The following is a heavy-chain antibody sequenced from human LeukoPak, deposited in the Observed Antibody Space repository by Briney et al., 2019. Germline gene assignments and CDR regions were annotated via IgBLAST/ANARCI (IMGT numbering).Heavy chain of an antibody. V-gene: IGHV1-46*01. D-gene: IGHD3-10*01. CDR2: INPNGGST. Sequence: ASVKVSCKASGYTFVNHSVHWVRQAPGQGPEWLGIINPNGGSTSYPQKFQDRLTMTRDTSTTTVYMDLNSLTSDDTAVYFGARGLLDSSGLWSAFDIWGQGTMVTVSS. CDR3: ARGLLDSSGLWSAFDI. CDR1: GYTFVNHS. J-gene: IGHJ3*02.